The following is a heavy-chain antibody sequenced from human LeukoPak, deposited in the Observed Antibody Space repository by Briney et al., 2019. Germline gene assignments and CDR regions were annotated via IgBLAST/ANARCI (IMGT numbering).Heavy chain of an antibody. CDR1: GFTFGDYA. D-gene: IGHD2-15*01. V-gene: IGHV3-49*03. CDR3: TRESGSEVVVAANDY. Sequence: GGSLRLSCTASGFTFGDYAMSWFRQAPGKGLEWVGFIRSKAYGGTTEYAASVKGRFTISRDDSKSIAYLQMNSLKTEDTAVYYCTRESGSEVVVAANDYWGQGTLVTVSS. CDR2: IRSKAYGGTT. J-gene: IGHJ4*02.